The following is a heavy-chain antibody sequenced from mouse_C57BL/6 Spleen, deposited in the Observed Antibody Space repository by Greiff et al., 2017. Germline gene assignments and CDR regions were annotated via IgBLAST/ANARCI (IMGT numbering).Heavy chain of an antibody. CDR1: GYTFTSYW. Sequence: QVQLQQPGAELVKPGASVKLSCKASGYTFTSYWMHWVKQRPGQGLEWIGMIHPNSGSTNYNEKFKSKATLTVDKSSSTAYMQLSSLTSEDSAVYYCARLGDYSNFYAMDYWGQGTSVTVSS. CDR3: ARLGDYSNFYAMDY. V-gene: IGHV1-64*01. CDR2: IHPNSGST. J-gene: IGHJ4*01. D-gene: IGHD2-5*01.